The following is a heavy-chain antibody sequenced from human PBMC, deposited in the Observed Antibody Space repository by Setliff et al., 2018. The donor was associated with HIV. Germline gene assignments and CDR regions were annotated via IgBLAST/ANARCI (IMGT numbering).Heavy chain of an antibody. CDR1: GGSISSHY. CDR2: IYYSGST. V-gene: IGHV4-59*11. CDR3: ARESRNDFWSGYYRTFDI. Sequence: PSETLSLTCTVSGGSISSHYWSWVRQPPGKGLEWIGYIYYSGSTYYNPSLKSRVTISVDTSKNQFSLKLSSVTAADTAMYFCARESRNDFWSGYYRTFDIWGQGTMVTVSS. J-gene: IGHJ3*02. D-gene: IGHD3-3*01.